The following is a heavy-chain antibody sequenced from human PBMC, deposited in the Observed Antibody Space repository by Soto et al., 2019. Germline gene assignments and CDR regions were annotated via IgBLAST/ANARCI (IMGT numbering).Heavy chain of an antibody. Sequence: QLQLQESGPGLVKPSETLSLTCTVSGGSISSSPDYWGWIRQPPGKGLEWIGSIFYSGSTYYNPSLRSRVTISVDSSKNQFSLRLSSVTAADSAVYYCARIQNFYYYYMHVWGKGTTVTVSS. V-gene: IGHV4-39*01. CDR2: IFYSGST. CDR1: GGSISSSPDY. CDR3: ARIQNFYYYYMHV. J-gene: IGHJ6*03.